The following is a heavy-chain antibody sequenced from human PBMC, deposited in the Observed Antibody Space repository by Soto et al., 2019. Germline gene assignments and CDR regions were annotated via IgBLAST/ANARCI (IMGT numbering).Heavy chain of an antibody. Sequence: SETLSLTCAVYGGSFSGYYWSWIRQPPGKRLEWIGEINHSGSTNYNPSLKSRVTISVDTSKNQFSLKLSSVTAADTAVYYCARAREGYCSSTSCYDYFDYWGQGTLVTVSS. D-gene: IGHD2-2*01. CDR3: ARAREGYCSSTSCYDYFDY. V-gene: IGHV4-34*01. CDR1: GGSFSGYY. CDR2: INHSGST. J-gene: IGHJ4*02.